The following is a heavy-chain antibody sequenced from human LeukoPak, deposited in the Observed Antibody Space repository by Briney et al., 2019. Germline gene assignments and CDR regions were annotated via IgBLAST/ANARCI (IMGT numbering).Heavy chain of an antibody. CDR3: ARAHYDSSGYYQFDY. V-gene: IGHV3-13*01. Sequence: GGSLRLSCAASGFTFSSYDMHWVRPATGKGLEWVSAIGTAGDTYYPGSVKGRFTISRENAKNSLYLQMNSLRAGDTAVYYCARAHYDSSGYYQFDYWGQGTLVTVSS. CDR2: IGTAGDT. J-gene: IGHJ4*02. CDR1: GFTFSSYD. D-gene: IGHD3-22*01.